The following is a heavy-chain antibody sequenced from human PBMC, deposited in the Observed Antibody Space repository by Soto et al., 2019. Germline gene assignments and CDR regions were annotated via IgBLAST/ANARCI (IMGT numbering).Heavy chain of an antibody. CDR3: WRGGGSFRPFHH. CDR1: GGSISSYY. J-gene: IGHJ4*02. CDR2: IYYSGST. D-gene: IGHD1-26*01. Sequence: QVQLQESGPGLVKPSETLSLTCTVSGGSISSYYWSWIRQPPGKGLEWIGYIYYSGSTNYNPSLKSRVTISVDTSKNQFSLKLSPVTAADTAVYYCWRGGGSFRPFHHLGQGILGTV. V-gene: IGHV4-59*01.